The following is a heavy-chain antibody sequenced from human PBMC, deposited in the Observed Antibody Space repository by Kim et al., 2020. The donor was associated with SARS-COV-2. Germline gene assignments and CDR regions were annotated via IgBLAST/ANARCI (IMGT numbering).Heavy chain of an antibody. D-gene: IGHD3-16*02. CDR2: ISSSGSTI. CDR3: ARDLRASLVIWPTDY. CDR1: GFTFSDYY. Sequence: GGSLRLSCAASGFTFSDYYMSWIRQAPGKGLEWVSYISSSGSTIYYADSVKGRFTISRDNAKNSLYLQMNSLRAEDTAVYYCARDLRASLVIWPTDYWGQGTLVTVSS. V-gene: IGHV3-11*04. J-gene: IGHJ4*02.